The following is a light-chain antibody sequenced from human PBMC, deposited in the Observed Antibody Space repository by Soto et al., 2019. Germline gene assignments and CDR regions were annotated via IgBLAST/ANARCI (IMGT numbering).Light chain of an antibody. J-gene: IGLJ2*01. V-gene: IGLV2-18*02. CDR1: SSDVGSNNR. CDR3: SSYTSSSYLV. CDR2: EVS. Sequence: QSALTQPPSGSGFPGPSVTISGTGTSSDVGSNNRVSWYQHPPGPAPKHRIYEVSNRPSGVPDRFSGSKSGNTASLTISGLQAEDEADYYCSSYTSSSYLVFGGGTKLTVL.